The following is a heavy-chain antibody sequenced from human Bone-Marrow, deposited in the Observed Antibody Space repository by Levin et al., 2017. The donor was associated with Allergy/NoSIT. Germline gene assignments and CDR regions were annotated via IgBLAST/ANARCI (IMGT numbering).Heavy chain of an antibody. Sequence: NPGGSLRLSCAASGFIFSDFYMSWIRQAPGKGLEWVSSITESDSTVYYADSVKGRFTISRDNAKNSLYLQMNSLRAEDTAVYYCARGIPEYGMDVWGQGTTVTVSS. CDR2: ITESDSTV. CDR1: GFIFSDFY. J-gene: IGHJ6*02. CDR3: ARGIPEYGMDV. V-gene: IGHV3-11*01.